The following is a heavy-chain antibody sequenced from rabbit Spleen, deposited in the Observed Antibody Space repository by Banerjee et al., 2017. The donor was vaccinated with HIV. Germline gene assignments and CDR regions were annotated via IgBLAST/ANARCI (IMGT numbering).Heavy chain of an antibody. D-gene: IGHD1-1*01. CDR2: IDPIFGRT. CDR3: VREVYHILGL. V-gene: IGHV1S47*01. J-gene: IGHJ3*01. CDR1: GFDFSNYG. Sequence: QEQLVESGGGLVQPGGSLKLSCKASGFDFSNYGMSWVRQAPGKGLEWIGYIDPIFGRTYYASWVNGRFTISSHNAQNTLYLQLNSLTAADTATYFCVREVYHILGLWGQGTLVTVS.